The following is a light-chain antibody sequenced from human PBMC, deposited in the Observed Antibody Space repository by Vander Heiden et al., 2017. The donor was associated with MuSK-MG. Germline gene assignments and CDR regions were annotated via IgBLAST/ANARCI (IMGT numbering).Light chain of an antibody. V-gene: IGKV4-1*01. J-gene: IGKJ3*01. CDR2: WAS. CDR3: QQYYSPPFT. CDR1: QSVLYTSNNKNY. Sequence: DLVLTQSPDSLGVSLGERATITCKSSQSVLYTSNNKNYLAWYQQKPGQPPKLLIYWASTRQSGVPERFSGSGSGTDFTLTINNLQAEDLAVYSCQQYYSPPFTFGPGTTVEIK.